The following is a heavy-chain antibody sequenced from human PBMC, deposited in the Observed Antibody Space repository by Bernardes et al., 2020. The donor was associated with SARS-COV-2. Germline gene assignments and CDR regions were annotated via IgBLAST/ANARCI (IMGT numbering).Heavy chain of an antibody. Sequence: ASVKVSCKAYGNTFTGYYMHWVRQAPRQGLEWMGWITPTSGGTTYAQKFQGWVTMTRDTSISTAYMELSRLRSDDTAVYYCAREATSGLLGYYYYGMDVWGEGTTVTVSS. CDR1: GNTFTGYY. D-gene: IGHD1-26*01. CDR3: AREATSGLLGYYYYGMDV. CDR2: ITPTSGGT. V-gene: IGHV1-2*04. J-gene: IGHJ6*04.